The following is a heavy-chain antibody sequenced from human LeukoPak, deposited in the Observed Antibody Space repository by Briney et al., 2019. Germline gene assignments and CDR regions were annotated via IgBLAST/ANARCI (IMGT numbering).Heavy chain of an antibody. J-gene: IGHJ6*03. V-gene: IGHV4-34*01. CDR2: INHSGST. Sequence: PSETLSLTCAVYGGSFSGYYWSWIRQPPGKGLEWIGEINHSGSTNYNPSLKSRVTISVDTSKNQFSLKLSSVTAADTAVYYCARVGVESYYYYYMDVWGKGTTVTVSS. D-gene: IGHD2-15*01. CDR3: ARVGVESYYYYYMDV. CDR1: GGSFSGYY.